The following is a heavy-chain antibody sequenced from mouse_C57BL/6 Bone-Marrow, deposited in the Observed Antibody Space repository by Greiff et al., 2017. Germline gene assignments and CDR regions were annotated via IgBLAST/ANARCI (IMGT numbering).Heavy chain of an antibody. V-gene: IGHV1-69*01. CDR2: IDPSDSYT. J-gene: IGHJ2*01. CDR3: ARQGTTVPYCYDY. D-gene: IGHD1-1*01. CDR1: GYTFTSYW. Sequence: QVQLKQPGAELVMPGASVKLSCKASGYTFTSYWMHWVKQRPGQGLEWIGEIDPSDSYTNYNQKFKGKSTLTVDKSSSTAYMQLSSLASEDSAVYYCARQGTTVPYCYDYWGQGTTLTVSS.